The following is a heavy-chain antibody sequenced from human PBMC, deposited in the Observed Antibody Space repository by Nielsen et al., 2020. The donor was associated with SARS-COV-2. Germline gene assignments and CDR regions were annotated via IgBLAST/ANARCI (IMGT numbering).Heavy chain of an antibody. D-gene: IGHD2-15*01. V-gene: IGHV4-59*01. CDR2: IYYSGST. CDR1: GGSISSYY. Sequence: SETLSLTCTVSGGSISSYYWSWIRQPPGKGLEWIGYIYYSGSTNYNPSLKSRVTISVDTSKNQFSLKLSSVTAADTAVYYCARAIVVVVAATGWFDPWGQGTLVTVSS. CDR3: ARAIVVVVAATGWFDP. J-gene: IGHJ5*02.